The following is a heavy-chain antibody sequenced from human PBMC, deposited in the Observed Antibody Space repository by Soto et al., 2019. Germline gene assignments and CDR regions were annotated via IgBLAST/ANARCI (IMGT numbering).Heavy chain of an antibody. CDR2: IYWNDEA. J-gene: IGHJ4*02. V-gene: IGHV2-5*01. CDR3: AHRIAAPGRTLDY. D-gene: IGHD6-13*01. CDR1: GFSLSTDAVG. Sequence: QITLEESGPTIVRPTQTLTLTCTVSGFSLSTDAVGVAWIRQPPGKALEWLALIYWNDEARYKSSLNNRLTITKDTSKNQVVLTMTDMAPLYTATYFCAHRIAAPGRTLDYWGQGILVTVSS.